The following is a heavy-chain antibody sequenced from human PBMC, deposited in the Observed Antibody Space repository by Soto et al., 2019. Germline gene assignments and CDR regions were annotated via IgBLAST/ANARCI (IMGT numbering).Heavy chain of an antibody. D-gene: IGHD4-4*01. CDR2: ISGSGNYT. CDR1: GLTFSSYI. J-gene: IGHJ4*02. V-gene: IGHV3-21*01. CDR3: AREGINNYNEYYFDS. Sequence: GWSLRLSCPASGLTFSSYIMNWGRQAPGKGLEWVSSISGSGNYTHYADFLRGRFTISRDNAKTSLYLQMNSLRAEDTAVYYCAREGINNYNEYYFDSWGQGPVVTVSS.